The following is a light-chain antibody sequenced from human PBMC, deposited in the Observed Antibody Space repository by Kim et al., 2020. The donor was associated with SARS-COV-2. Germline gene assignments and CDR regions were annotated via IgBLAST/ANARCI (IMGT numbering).Light chain of an antibody. V-gene: IGKV3-20*01. J-gene: IGKJ1*01. Sequence: SPGAKTTLSGRASQSVSSSYLAWYQQKPGQAPRLLIYGASSRATGIPDRFSGSGSGTDFTLTISRLEPEDFAVYYCQQYGSSPRTFGQGTKVDIK. CDR1: QSVSSSY. CDR2: GAS. CDR3: QQYGSSPRT.